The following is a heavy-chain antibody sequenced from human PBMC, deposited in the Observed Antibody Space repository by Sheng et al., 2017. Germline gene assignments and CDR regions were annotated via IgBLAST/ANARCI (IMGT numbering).Heavy chain of an antibody. D-gene: IGHD3-9*01. CDR3: ARGQTELRYFDWLARPNAFDI. V-gene: IGHV1-8*03. CDR2: MNPNSGNT. J-gene: IGHJ3*02. Sequence: QVQLVQSGAEVKKPGASVKVSCKASGYTFTSYDINWVRQATGQGLEWMGWMNPNSGNTGYAQKFQGRVTITRNTSISTAYMELSSLRSEDTAVYYCARGQTELRYFDWLARPNAFDIWGQGTMVTVSS. CDR1: GYTFTSYD.